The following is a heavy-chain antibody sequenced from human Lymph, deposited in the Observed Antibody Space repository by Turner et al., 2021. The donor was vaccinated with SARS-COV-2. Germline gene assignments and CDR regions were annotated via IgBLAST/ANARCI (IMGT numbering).Heavy chain of an antibody. V-gene: IGHV1-8*01. J-gene: IGHJ5*02. CDR1: GYTFTSYE. CDR3: ERAAQLTVWFDP. CDR2: MNPNGGNT. D-gene: IGHD3-9*01. Sequence: QVPLVQSGAEVKKPGASVKVFCKASGYTFTSYEANWVRQATGQGLGLMGRMNPNGGNTGYAQKFQGRDTMTRKTSKSTAYRELSSLGSEGTAVNYCERAAQLTVWFDPWGQGTLVTVSS.